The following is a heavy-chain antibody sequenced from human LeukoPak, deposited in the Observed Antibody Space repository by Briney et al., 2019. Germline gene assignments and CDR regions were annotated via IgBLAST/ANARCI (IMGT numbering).Heavy chain of an antibody. CDR3: AISPMVVIARFDY. D-gene: IGHD2-21*01. Sequence: GGSLRLSCAASGFTFSSYAMSWVRQAPGKGLEWVSAISGSGGCTYYADSVKGRFTISRDNSKNTLYLQMNSLRAEDTAVYYWAISPMVVIARFDYWGQGTLVTVSS. CDR2: ISGSGGCT. J-gene: IGHJ4*02. V-gene: IGHV3-23*01. CDR1: GFTFSSYA.